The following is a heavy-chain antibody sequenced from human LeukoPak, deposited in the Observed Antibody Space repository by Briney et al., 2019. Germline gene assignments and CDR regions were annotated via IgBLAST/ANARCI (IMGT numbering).Heavy chain of an antibody. D-gene: IGHD3-3*01. Sequence: ASVKVSCKASGYTFTSHDINWVRQATGQGLEWMGWMNPNSGNTGYAQKFQGRVTMTRNTSISTAYMELSSLRSEDTAVYYCATRGVRFLEWLFDYWGQGTLVTVSS. CDR1: GYTFTSHD. J-gene: IGHJ4*02. CDR2: MNPNSGNT. CDR3: ATRGVRFLEWLFDY. V-gene: IGHV1-8*01.